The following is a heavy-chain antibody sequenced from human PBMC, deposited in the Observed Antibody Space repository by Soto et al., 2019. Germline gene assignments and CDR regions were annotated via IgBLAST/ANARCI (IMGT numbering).Heavy chain of an antibody. J-gene: IGHJ2*01. D-gene: IGHD3-22*01. V-gene: IGHV4-31*03. CDR3: ARPQGYYDSRGFHHTQGFFDL. CDR1: GGSISSGGYY. CDR2: IFYNGST. Sequence: PSETLSLTCTVSGGSISSGGYYWSWIRQHPGKGLEWIGYIFYNGSTYYNPSLKSRVTISVDTSKNQFSLKLSSVTAADTAVYYCARPQGYYDSRGFHHTQGFFDLWGRGTVVTVSS.